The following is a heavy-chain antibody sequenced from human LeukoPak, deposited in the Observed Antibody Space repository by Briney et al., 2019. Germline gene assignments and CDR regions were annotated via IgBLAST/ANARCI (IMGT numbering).Heavy chain of an antibody. V-gene: IGHV3-21*01. D-gene: IGHD4-11*01. CDR2: ISSSSYI. Sequence: GGSLRLSCAASGFTFSSYSMNWVRQAPGKGLEWVSSISSSSYIYYADLVKGRFTISRDNAKNSLYLQMNSLRAEDTAVYYCARDLSNYVFDYWGQGTLVTVSS. J-gene: IGHJ4*02. CDR3: ARDLSNYVFDY. CDR1: GFTFSSYS.